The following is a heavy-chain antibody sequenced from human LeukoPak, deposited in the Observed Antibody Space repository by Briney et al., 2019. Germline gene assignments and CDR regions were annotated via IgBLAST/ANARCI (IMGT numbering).Heavy chain of an antibody. D-gene: IGHD3-22*01. Sequence: GGSLRLSCAASGFTFSSYAMHWVRQAPGKGLEWVAVISYDGSNKYYADSVKGRFTISRDNSKNTLYLQMNSLRAEDTAVYYCASETYYYDSSGYYRFDYWGQGTLVTVSS. V-gene: IGHV3-30-3*01. CDR2: ISYDGSNK. CDR3: ASETYYYDSSGYYRFDY. CDR1: GFTFSSYA. J-gene: IGHJ4*02.